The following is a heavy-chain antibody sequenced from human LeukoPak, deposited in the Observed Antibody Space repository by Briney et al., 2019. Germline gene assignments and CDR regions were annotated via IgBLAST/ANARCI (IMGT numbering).Heavy chain of an antibody. D-gene: IGHD6-19*01. J-gene: IGHJ4*02. Sequence: GRSLRLSCAASGFTFSSYGMHWVRQAPGKGLEWVAVIWYGGSNKYYADSVKGRFTISRDNSKNTLYLQMNSLRAEDTAVYYCARGEAVVPSYYYFDYWGQGTLVTVSS. CDR2: IWYGGSNK. V-gene: IGHV3-33*08. CDR1: GFTFSSYG. CDR3: ARGEAVVPSYYYFDY.